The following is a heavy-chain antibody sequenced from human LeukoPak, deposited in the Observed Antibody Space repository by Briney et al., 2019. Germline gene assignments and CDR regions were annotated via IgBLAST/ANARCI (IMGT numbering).Heavy chain of an antibody. CDR2: INHSGST. Sequence: SETLSLTCTVSGGSINSYYWSWIRQPPGKGLEWIGEINHSGSTNYNPSLKSRVTISVDTSKNQFSLKLSSVTAADTAVYYCARGRGLVVVPAAIPPRMDVWGQGTTVTVSS. CDR3: ARGRGLVVVPAAIPPRMDV. CDR1: GGSINSYY. D-gene: IGHD2-2*01. V-gene: IGHV4-34*01. J-gene: IGHJ6*02.